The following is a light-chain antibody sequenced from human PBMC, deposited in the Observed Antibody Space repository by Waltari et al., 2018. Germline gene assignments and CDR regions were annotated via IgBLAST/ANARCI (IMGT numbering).Light chain of an antibody. J-gene: IGLJ2*01. Sequence: QSALTPPASVSGSPGQSITIPCTGTSSAVGNYKRVSWYQQHPGKAPKLMIYAVSKRPSGVSDLFSGSKSGDMASLTISGLQPEDEAEYFCSSYAGSSKGVFGGGTKVTVL. CDR1: SSAVGNYKR. V-gene: IGLV2-23*02. CDR2: AVS. CDR3: SSYAGSSKGV.